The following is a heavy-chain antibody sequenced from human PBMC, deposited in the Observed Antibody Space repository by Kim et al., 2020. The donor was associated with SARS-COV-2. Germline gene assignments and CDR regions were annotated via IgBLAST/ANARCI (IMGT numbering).Heavy chain of an antibody. CDR1: GYSLSELS. J-gene: IGHJ4*02. CDR2: YDPEPGET. D-gene: IGHD2-15*01. CDR3: ASGYSSVGGDY. Sequence: ASVKVSCKVSGYSLSELSIHWVRQAPGEGLEWMGGYDPEPGETIFAQKFQGRVTMTEDTSTDTAYMELSSLRSEDTXXYYCASGYSSVGGDYWGQGNPVT. V-gene: IGHV1-24*01.